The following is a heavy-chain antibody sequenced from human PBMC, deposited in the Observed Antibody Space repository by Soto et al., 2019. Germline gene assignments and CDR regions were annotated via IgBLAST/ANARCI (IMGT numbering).Heavy chain of an antibody. J-gene: IGHJ6*02. CDR3: ARPRLTNYYYFGMDV. CDR2: ISTDGLNK. CDR1: GFIFSDFG. Sequence: ESVGGVVQPGRSLRLSCAASGFIFSDFGMHWVRQAPGKGLEWVAVISTDGLNKYYADSVRGRLTVSRDDSKSTLYLQMNSLRVEDTAVYYCARPRLTNYYYFGMDVWGQGTTVTVSS. V-gene: IGHV3-30*03. D-gene: IGHD2-8*01.